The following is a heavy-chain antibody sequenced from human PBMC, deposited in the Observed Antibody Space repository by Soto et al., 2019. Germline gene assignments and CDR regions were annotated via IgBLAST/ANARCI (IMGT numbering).Heavy chain of an antibody. D-gene: IGHD3-22*01. V-gene: IGHV3-30-3*01. J-gene: IGHJ4*02. CDR2: ISYDGSNK. CDR1: GFTFSSYA. CDR3: ARNRYYYDSSGYYPFDY. Sequence: GGSLRLSCAASGFTFSSYAMHWVRQAPGKGLEWVAVISYDGSNKYYADSVKGRFTISRDNSKNTLYLQMNSLRAEDTAVYYCARNRYYYDSSGYYPFDYWGQGTLVTVSS.